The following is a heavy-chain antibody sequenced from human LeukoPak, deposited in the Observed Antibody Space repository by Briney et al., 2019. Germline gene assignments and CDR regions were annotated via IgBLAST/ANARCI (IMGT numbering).Heavy chain of an antibody. V-gene: IGHV3-15*01. D-gene: IGHD2-2*02. CDR2: IKSRTDHGTT. CDR1: GFTFTNAW. Sequence: GGSLRLSCVASGFTFTNAWMSWVREAPGKGVEGIGRIKSRTDHGTTVYAAAVKGKFTISRDDSKNTLFLQMNSLKAEDTAVYYCTTHCSASCFTDYFDFWGQGALVTVSS. J-gene: IGHJ4*02. CDR3: TTHCSASCFTDYFDF.